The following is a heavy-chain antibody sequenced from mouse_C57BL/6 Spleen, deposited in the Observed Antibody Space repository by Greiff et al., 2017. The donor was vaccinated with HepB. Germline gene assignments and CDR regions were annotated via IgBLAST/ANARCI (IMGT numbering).Heavy chain of an antibody. CDR1: GYTFTSYG. CDR3: AREPLELGQGNYFDY. V-gene: IGHV1-81*01. CDR2: IYPRSGNT. J-gene: IGHJ2*01. Sequence: VQRVESGAELARPGASVKLSCKASGYTFTSYGISWVKQRTGQGLEWIGEIYPRSGNTYYNEKFKGKATLTADKSSSTAYMELRSLTSEDSAVYFCAREPLELGQGNYFDYWGQGTTLTVSS. D-gene: IGHD4-1*01.